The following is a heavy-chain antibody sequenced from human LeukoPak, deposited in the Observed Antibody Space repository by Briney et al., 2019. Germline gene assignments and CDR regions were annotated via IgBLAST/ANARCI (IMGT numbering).Heavy chain of an antibody. J-gene: IGHJ4*02. D-gene: IGHD1-26*01. CDR1: GFTFDDYA. Sequence: PGGSLRLSCAASGFTFDDYAMHWVRQAPGKGLEWVSGISWNSGSIGYADSVKGRFTISRDNAKNSLYLQMNSLRAEDTALYYCAKDGGVYSGSYYEFDYWGQGTLVTVSS. CDR2: ISWNSGSI. V-gene: IGHV3-9*01. CDR3: AKDGGVYSGSYYEFDY.